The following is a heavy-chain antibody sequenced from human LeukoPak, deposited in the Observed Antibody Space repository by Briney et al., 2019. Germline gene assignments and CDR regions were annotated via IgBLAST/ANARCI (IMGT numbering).Heavy chain of an antibody. V-gene: IGHV4-34*01. D-gene: IGHD5-24*01. CDR3: ARGPDGYSFY. J-gene: IGHJ4*02. CDR2: INHSGST. Sequence: SETLSLTCAVYGGSFSGYYWSWIRQPPGKGLEWIGEINHSGSTNYNPSLKSRVTISVDTSKNQFSLKLSSVTAADTAVYYCARGPDGYSFYWGQGTLVTVSS. CDR1: GGSFSGYY.